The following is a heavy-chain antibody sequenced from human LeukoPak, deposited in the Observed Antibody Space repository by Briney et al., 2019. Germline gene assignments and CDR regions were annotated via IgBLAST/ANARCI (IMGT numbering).Heavy chain of an antibody. CDR3: ASRGLYHWYFDL. J-gene: IGHJ2*01. CDR1: GFPFSSYW. CDR2: IKPDGSEK. D-gene: IGHD2/OR15-2a*01. Sequence: GGSLRLSCAASGFPFSSYWMSWVRRAPGKGLEWVANIKPDGSEKNYVDSVKGRFTISRDNAKNSLYLQMNSLRAEATAVYYCASRGLYHWYFDLWGRGSLVTVSS. V-gene: IGHV3-7*01.